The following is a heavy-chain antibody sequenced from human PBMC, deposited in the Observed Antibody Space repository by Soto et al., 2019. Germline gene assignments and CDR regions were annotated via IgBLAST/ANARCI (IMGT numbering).Heavy chain of an antibody. D-gene: IGHD3-3*01. CDR3: AKASPKSGLRFLEWFGYFDY. V-gene: IGHV3-23*01. CDR1: GFTFSSYA. Sequence: GGSLRLSCAASGFTFSSYAMSWVRQAPGKGLEWVSAISGSGGSTYYADSVKGRFTISRDNSKNTLYLQMNSLRAEDTAVYYCAKASPKSGLRFLEWFGYFDYWGQGTLVTVSS. J-gene: IGHJ4*02. CDR2: ISGSGGST.